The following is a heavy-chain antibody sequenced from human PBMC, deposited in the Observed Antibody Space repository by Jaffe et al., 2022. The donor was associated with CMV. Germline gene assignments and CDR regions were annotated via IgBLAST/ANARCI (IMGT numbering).Heavy chain of an antibody. CDR1: GYTFISND. CDR2: MNPNSGKT. J-gene: IGHJ2*01. V-gene: IGHV1-8*01. CDR3: ARGPRRDYGDYLLYWYFDL. Sequence: QVQLVQSGAEVKKPGASVKVSCKASGYTFISNDINWVRQATGQGLEWMGWMNPNSGKTGYAQKFQGRVTMTRNTSINTAYMELSSLRSEDSAVYYCARGPRRDYGDYLLYWYFDLWGRGTPVTVSS. D-gene: IGHD4-17*01.